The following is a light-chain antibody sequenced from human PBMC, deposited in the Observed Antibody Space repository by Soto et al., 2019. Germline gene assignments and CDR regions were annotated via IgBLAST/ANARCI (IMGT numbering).Light chain of an antibody. CDR1: QSIGKH. CDR2: SVS. CDR3: QQGYSSAIT. Sequence: LQMTRSPSSLSASVGDTVTITRXASQSIGKHLNWYQQKPGKAPKFLIYSVSSLQSGVPSRFSGSGSGTDFTLTINSLQPEDFATYYCQQGYSSAITFGQGTRLEI. J-gene: IGKJ5*01. V-gene: IGKV1-39*01.